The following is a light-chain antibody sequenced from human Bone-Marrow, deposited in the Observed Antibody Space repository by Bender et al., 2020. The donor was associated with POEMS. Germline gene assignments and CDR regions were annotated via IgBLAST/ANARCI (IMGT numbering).Light chain of an antibody. V-gene: IGLV2-11*01. CDR2: NVG. CDR1: TSDVGAYTY. Sequence: QSALTQPRSVSGSPGQSVTISCTGTTSDVGAYTYVSWYQQHPDKAPKLIVYNVGERPSGVPDRFSGSKSGNTASLTISGLQAGDEADYYCCSYAGSFTVLFGGGTTLTVL. CDR3: CSYAGSFTVL. J-gene: IGLJ3*02.